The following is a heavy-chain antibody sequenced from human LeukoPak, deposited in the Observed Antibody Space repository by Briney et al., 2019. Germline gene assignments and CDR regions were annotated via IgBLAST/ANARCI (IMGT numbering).Heavy chain of an antibody. CDR2: INPNSGGT. CDR3: ARDHSDILTGSYLDY. V-gene: IGHV1-2*06. D-gene: IGHD3-9*01. J-gene: IGHJ4*02. Sequence: ASVKVSCKASGYTFTGYYMHWVRQAPGQGLEWMGRINPNSGGTNYAQKFQGRVTMTRDTSISTAYMELSRLRSDDTAVYYCARDHSDILTGSYLDYWGQGTLVTVSS. CDR1: GYTFTGYY.